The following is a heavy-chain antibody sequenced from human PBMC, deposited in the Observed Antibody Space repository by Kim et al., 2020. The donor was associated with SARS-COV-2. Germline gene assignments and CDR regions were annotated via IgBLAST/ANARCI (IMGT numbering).Heavy chain of an antibody. CDR1: GFTFSSYS. V-gene: IGHV3-21*01. CDR2: ISSSSSYI. J-gene: IGHJ5*02. Sequence: GSLRLSCAASGFTFSSYSMNWVRQAPGKGLEWVSSISSSSSYIYYADSVKGRFTISRDNAKNSLYLQMNSLRAEDTAVYYCARDYGSGSYYVWFDPWGQGTLVTVSS. CDR3: ARDYGSGSYYVWFDP. D-gene: IGHD3-10*01.